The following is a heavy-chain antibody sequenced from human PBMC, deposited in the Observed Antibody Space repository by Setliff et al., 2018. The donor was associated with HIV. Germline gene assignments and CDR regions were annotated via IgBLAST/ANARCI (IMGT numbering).Heavy chain of an antibody. CDR1: GYTFTRYG. V-gene: IGHV1-18*01. Sequence: ASVKVSCKAPGYTFTRYGISWVRQAPGQGLEWMGWISAYNGNTNYAEKLQGRVTITTDTSTSTGYMELRSLRSDDTAVYYCARGQYSSSSGAFDYWGQGTLVTVSS. D-gene: IGHD6-6*01. CDR2: ISAYNGNT. CDR3: ARGQYSSSSGAFDY. J-gene: IGHJ4*02.